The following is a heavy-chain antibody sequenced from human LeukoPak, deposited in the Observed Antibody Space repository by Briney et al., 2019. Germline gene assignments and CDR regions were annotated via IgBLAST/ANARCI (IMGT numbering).Heavy chain of an antibody. CDR1: GYTFTSYG. D-gene: IGHD5-12*01. J-gene: IGHJ4*02. Sequence: ASVKVSCKASGYTFTSYGISWVRQAPGQGLEWMGWISAYNGNTNYAQKLQGRVTMTTDTSTSSAYMELRSLRSDDTAAYYCARDTGPSGYDGFDYWGQGTLVTVSS. CDR3: ARDTGPSGYDGFDY. CDR2: ISAYNGNT. V-gene: IGHV1-18*01.